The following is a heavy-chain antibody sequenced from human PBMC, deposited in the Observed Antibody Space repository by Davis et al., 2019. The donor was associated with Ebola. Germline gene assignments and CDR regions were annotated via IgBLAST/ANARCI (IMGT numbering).Heavy chain of an antibody. J-gene: IGHJ4*02. CDR3: ARDGYSSGWYSSYFDY. CDR1: GCSISSSNW. Sequence: GSLRLSCAVSGCSISSSNWWSWVRQPPGKGLEWIGEIYHSGSTNYNPSLKSRVTISVDKSKNQFSLKLSSVTAADTAVYHCARDGYSSGWYSSYFDYWGQGTLVTVSS. D-gene: IGHD6-19*01. CDR2: IYHSGST. V-gene: IGHV4-4*02.